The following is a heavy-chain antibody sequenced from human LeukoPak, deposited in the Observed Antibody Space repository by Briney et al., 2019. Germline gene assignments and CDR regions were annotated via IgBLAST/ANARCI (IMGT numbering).Heavy chain of an antibody. CDR1: GFTFRSYR. V-gene: IGHV3-48*01. CDR2: ISSSSGII. D-gene: IGHD5-18*01. J-gene: IGHJ4*02. Sequence: GGSLRLSRAASGFTFRSYRMNWVRQAPGKGLEWVSYISSSSGIIYYADSVKGRFTISRDNAKNSLYLQMNSLRAEDTAVYYCARDVGIRGYSYPDHWGQGTLVTVSS. CDR3: ARDVGIRGYSYPDH.